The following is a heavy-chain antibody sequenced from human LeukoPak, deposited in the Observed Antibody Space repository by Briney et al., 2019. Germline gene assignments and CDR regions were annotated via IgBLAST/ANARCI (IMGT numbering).Heavy chain of an antibody. CDR3: ARVGLRTDYYGPGSYYYYYGMDV. Sequence: ASVKVSCKASGYTFTSYGISWVRQAPGQGLEWMGWISAYNGNTIYAQKLQGIVTMTTDTSTSTAYMELRSLRSDDTAVYYCARVGLRTDYYGPGSYYYYYGMDVWGQGTTVTVSS. CDR2: ISAYNGNT. D-gene: IGHD3-10*01. J-gene: IGHJ6*02. CDR1: GYTFTSYG. V-gene: IGHV1-18*01.